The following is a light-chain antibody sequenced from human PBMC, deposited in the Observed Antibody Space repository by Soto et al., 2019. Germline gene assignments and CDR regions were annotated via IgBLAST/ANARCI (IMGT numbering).Light chain of an antibody. CDR1: QSVASN. CDR3: QQYHNWPPQYT. Sequence: EIVMTQSPASLSVSPGDGATLSCMASQSVASNVAWYQQKPGQGPRLLIHGASTRAVGVPARFSGSGSGTDFTLTISSLQSEDFAVYYCQQYHNWPPQYTFGQGTTLQIK. V-gene: IGKV3-15*01. CDR2: GAS. J-gene: IGKJ2*01.